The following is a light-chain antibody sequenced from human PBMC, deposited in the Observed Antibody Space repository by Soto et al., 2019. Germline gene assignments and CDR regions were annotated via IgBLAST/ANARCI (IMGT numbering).Light chain of an antibody. CDR3: QQYNTGPPMGT. CDR1: QSVSSN. Sequence: VITQYPATLSVSPGERATLSCRASQSVSSNLAWYQQKPGQAPRLLIYGASTRATGTPARFSGSGSGTEFTLTISSLQSEDFAVYYCQQYNTGPPMGTFGGGAKVDNK. CDR2: GAS. J-gene: IGKJ4*01. V-gene: IGKV3-15*01.